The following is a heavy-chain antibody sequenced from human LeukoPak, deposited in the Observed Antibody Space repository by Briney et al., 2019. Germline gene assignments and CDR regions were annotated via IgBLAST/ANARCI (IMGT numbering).Heavy chain of an antibody. D-gene: IGHD3-10*01. V-gene: IGHV4-59*08. J-gene: IGHJ4*02. CDR2: ISYSGFT. CDR1: GGSISSYY. Sequence: SETLSLTCTVSGGSISSYYWSWIRQPPGKGLEWIGYISYSGFTNYNPSLKSRVTISLDTSKNQFSLKLTSVTAADTAVYYCAGHHPRNTIDFWGQGTLVTVSS. CDR3: AGHHPRNTIDF.